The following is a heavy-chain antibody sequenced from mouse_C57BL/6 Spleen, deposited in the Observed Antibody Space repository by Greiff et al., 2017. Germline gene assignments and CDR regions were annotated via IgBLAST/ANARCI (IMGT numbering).Heavy chain of an antibody. V-gene: IGHV1-53*01. CDR2: INPSDGGT. Sequence: QVQLQQPGTELVQPGASVKLSCKASGYTFTSYWMHWVKQWPGQGLEWIGNINPSDGGTNYNETFTSKGTLTVDKSSSTAYMQLSSLTSEDSAVYYCARGGHYYGSTVLCYARDYWGQGTSVTVSS. CDR1: GYTFTSYW. CDR3: ARGGHYYGSTVLCYARDY. D-gene: IGHD1-1*01. J-gene: IGHJ4*01.